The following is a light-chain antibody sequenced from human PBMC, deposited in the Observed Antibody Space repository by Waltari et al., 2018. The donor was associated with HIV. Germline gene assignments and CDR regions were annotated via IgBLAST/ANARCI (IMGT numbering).Light chain of an antibody. CDR2: QAS. Sequence: EIVLTQSPATLSLSPGDRATLSCRASQSVGYFLAWYQQRPGQGPRLLIDQASARATGIPARFSGSGSGTDFTLTISSLEPEDFAVYYCQHRADWAKTFGQGTKVEAK. CDR3: QHRADWAKT. J-gene: IGKJ1*01. CDR1: QSVGYF. V-gene: IGKV3-11*01.